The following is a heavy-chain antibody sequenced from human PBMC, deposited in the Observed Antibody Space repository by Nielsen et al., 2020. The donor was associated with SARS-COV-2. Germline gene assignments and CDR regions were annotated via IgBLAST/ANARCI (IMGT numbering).Heavy chain of an antibody. J-gene: IGHJ6*02. D-gene: IGHD7-27*01. CDR3: VRDNWGRMDV. CDR1: GFSVSSNY. V-gene: IGHV3-66*01. Sequence: GESLKISCAASGFSVSSNYMSWVRQAAGKGLEWVSVIYSDDSASYADSVKGRFTVSRDNFKNMLFLQMNSLRAEDTGVYYCVRDNWGRMDVWGQGTTVIVSS. CDR2: IYSDDSA.